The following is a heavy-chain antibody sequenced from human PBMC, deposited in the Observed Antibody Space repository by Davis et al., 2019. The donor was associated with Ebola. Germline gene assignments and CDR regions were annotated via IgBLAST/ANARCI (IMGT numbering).Heavy chain of an antibody. J-gene: IGHJ4*02. CDR2: ISYDGSNR. D-gene: IGHD5-18*01. CDR1: GFTFSNYG. CDR3: AKGISPDTAMDS. Sequence: GGSLRLSCAASGFTFSNYGMHWVRQAPGKGLEWVAVISYDGSNRYYADSVKGRFTISRDNSKNTLYLQMNSLRPEDTAVYYCAKGISPDTAMDSWGQGTLVTVSS. V-gene: IGHV3-30*02.